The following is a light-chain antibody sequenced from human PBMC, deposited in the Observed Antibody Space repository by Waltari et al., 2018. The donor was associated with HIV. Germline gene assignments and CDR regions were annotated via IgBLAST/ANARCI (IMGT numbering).Light chain of an antibody. CDR2: GNN. Sequence: QSVLTQPPSVSGAPGQTVTVSCTGSTPHLGANFDVHWYQHLPGTAPKLLIYGNNNRPSGVPARFSGSRSGSSASLAITGLQAEDEADYYCQSYDNVLTAVIFGGGTKVTVL. CDR3: QSYDNVLTAVI. J-gene: IGLJ2*01. CDR1: TPHLGANFD. V-gene: IGLV1-40*01.